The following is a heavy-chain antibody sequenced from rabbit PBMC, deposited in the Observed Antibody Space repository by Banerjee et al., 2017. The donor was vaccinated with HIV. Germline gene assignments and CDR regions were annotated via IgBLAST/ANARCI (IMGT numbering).Heavy chain of an antibody. D-gene: IGHD4-1*01. CDR1: GFTISSRYY. J-gene: IGHJ3*01. V-gene: IGHV1S45*01. CDR2: INTSSGNT. Sequence: QEQLVESGGGLVQPEGSLTLTCTASGFTISSRYYMCWVRQAPGKGLEWIACINTSSGNTVYASWAKGRFTISKTSSTTVTLQMTSLTAADTATYFCVRDLAGVIGWNFGLWGQGTLVTVS. CDR3: VRDLAGVIGWNFGL.